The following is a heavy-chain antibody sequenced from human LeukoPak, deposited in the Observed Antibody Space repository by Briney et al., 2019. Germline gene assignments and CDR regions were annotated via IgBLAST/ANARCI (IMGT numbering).Heavy chain of an antibody. CDR2: IYDSGST. D-gene: IGHD1-26*01. Sequence: PSETLSLTCTVSGDTISSYYWSWIRQPPGKGLEWIGYIYDSGSTDYNPSLKSRVTISLDTSKNQFSLRLSSVTAADTAVYYCATSVGGTLFDNWGQGTLVSLSS. CDR3: ATSVGGTLFDN. J-gene: IGHJ4*02. V-gene: IGHV4-59*01. CDR1: GDTISSYY.